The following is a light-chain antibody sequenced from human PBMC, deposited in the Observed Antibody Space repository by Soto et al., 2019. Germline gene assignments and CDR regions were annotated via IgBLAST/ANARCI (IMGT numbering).Light chain of an antibody. V-gene: IGKV1-39*01. J-gene: IGKJ4*01. Sequence: PCSLSKSVGERVTIPRRASQSIDTYLNWYQQKPGKASKLLIDAASSLQSWVPSRFSGSGSGTDFTLTISNLQPEDFATYFCQQSYSTPRTFGGGTKVDNK. CDR2: AAS. CDR3: QQSYSTPRT. CDR1: QSIDTY.